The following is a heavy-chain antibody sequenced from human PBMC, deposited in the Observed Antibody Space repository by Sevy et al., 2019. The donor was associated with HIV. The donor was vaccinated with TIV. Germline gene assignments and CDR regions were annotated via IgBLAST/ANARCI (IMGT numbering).Heavy chain of an antibody. Sequence: GGSLRLSCAASGFTFSTYSMNWVRQAPGKGLEWISSVSSSSTYIYYAESVKGRFTISRDNAKNSLNLQMNSLRVEDTAVYYSARDLCTGGVCPRWGYYYYGMDVWGQGTTVSVSS. V-gene: IGHV3-21*01. CDR2: VSSSSTYI. CDR3: ARDLCTGGVCPRWGYYYYGMDV. J-gene: IGHJ6*02. CDR1: GFTFSTYS. D-gene: IGHD2-8*02.